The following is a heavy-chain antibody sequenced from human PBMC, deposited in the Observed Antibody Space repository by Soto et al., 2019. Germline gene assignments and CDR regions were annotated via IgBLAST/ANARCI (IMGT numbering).Heavy chain of an antibody. Sequence: SETLSLTCAVYGGSFSGYYWSWIRQPPGKGLEWIGEINHSGSTNYNPSLKSRVTISVDTSKNQFSLKLSSVTAADTAVYYCARGSRIAARFSDPWGQGTLVTVSS. CDR1: GGSFSGYY. CDR3: ARGSRIAARFSDP. CDR2: INHSGST. V-gene: IGHV4-34*01. J-gene: IGHJ5*02. D-gene: IGHD6-6*01.